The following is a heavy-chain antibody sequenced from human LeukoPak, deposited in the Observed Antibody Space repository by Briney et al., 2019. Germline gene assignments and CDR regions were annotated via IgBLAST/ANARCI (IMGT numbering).Heavy chain of an antibody. V-gene: IGHV4-4*09. CDR1: GSISGYY. CDR2: LYTSGST. D-gene: IGHD2-2*01. Sequence: SETLSLTCTVSGSISGYYWSWIRQPPGKGLEWIGYLYTSGSTNYNPSLESRVTISVDTSKNQFSLDLSPVTAADTAVYYCARQKCTSTSCLTKNAFDIWGQGTMVTVSS. J-gene: IGHJ3*02. CDR3: ARQKCTSTSCLTKNAFDI.